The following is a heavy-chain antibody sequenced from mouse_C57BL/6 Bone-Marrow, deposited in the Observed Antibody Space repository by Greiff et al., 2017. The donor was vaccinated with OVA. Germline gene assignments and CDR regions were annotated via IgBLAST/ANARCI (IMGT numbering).Heavy chain of an antibody. D-gene: IGHD2-4*01. CDR2: IDPSDSYT. CDR1: CYTFTSYW. J-gene: IGHJ4*01. CDR3: AREGDDYDGAMDY. V-gene: IGHV1-50*01. Sequence: QVQLKQPGAELVKPGASVKLSCKASCYTFTSYWMQWVKQRPGQGLEWIGEIDPSDSYTNYNQKFKGKATLTVDTSSSTAYMQLSSLTSEDSAVYYCAREGDDYDGAMDYWGQGTSVTVSS.